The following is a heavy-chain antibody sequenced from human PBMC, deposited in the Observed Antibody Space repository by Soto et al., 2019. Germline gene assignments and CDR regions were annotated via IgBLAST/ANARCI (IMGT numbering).Heavy chain of an antibody. Sequence: GGSLRLPCAASGFTESSNYMTWVRQAPGQGLEWVSIIYSDGTTSYADSVKGRFTISRDNFKNTLHLQMNSLRDEDTAVYYCARLSNWGQGTRGAVAS. CDR2: IYSDGTT. CDR3: ARLSN. D-gene: IGHD6-6*01. J-gene: IGHJ4*02. CDR1: GFTESSNY. V-gene: IGHV3-53*01.